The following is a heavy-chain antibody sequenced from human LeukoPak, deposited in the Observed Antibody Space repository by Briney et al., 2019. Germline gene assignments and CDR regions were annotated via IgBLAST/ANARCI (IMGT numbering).Heavy chain of an antibody. CDR1: GDSVSNTNYS. J-gene: IGHJ4*02. CDR2: FYYSGNT. CDR3: ANLYNSGSYFGH. Sequence: SETLSLTCTVSGDSVSNTNYSWGWIRQPPGKGLEWIGTFYYSGNTYYNPSLKSRVTISVDTSKNQFSLILSSVTAADTAVYYCANLYNSGSYFGHWGQGALITVSS. D-gene: IGHD3-10*01. V-gene: IGHV4-39*01.